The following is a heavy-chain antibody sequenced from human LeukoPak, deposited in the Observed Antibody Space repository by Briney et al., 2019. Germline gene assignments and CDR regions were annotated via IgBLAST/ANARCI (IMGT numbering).Heavy chain of an antibody. CDR1: GGSISSYY. CDR3: ARLVHNYYYYMDV. V-gene: IGHV4-59*01. Sequence: PSETLSLTCTVSGGSISSYYWTWIRQPPGKGLEWIGYIYYSGSTKYTPSLKSRVTISVDTSKNQFSLKLSSVTAADTAVYYCARLVHNYYYYMDVWGKGTTVTVSS. J-gene: IGHJ6*03. CDR2: IYYSGST.